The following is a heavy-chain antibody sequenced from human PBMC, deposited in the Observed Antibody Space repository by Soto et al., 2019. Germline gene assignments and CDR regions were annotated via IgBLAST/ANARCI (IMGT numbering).Heavy chain of an antibody. CDR1: GGSISSYY. V-gene: IGHV4-4*07. CDR3: ARDSSIAVAGRYYYHGMDV. D-gene: IGHD6-19*01. CDR2: IYTSGST. J-gene: IGHJ6*02. Sequence: SETLSLTCTVSGGSISSYYWSWIRQPAGKGLEWIGRIYTSGSTNYNPSLKSRVTMSVDTSKNQFSLKLSSVTAADTAVYYCARDSSIAVAGRYYYHGMDVWGQGTTVTVSS.